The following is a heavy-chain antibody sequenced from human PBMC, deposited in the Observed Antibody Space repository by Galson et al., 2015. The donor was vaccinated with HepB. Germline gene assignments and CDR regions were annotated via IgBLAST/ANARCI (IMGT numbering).Heavy chain of an antibody. CDR3: ARDRQQWLVVGFDI. CDR1: GFTFSSYW. D-gene: IGHD6-19*01. CDR2: IKQDGSEK. J-gene: IGHJ3*02. Sequence: SLRLSCAASGFTFSSYWMSWVRQAPGKGLEWVANIKQDGSEKYYVDSVEGRFTISRDNAKNSLYLQMNSLRAEDTSVYYCARDRQQWLVVGFDIWGQGTMVTVSS. V-gene: IGHV3-7*03.